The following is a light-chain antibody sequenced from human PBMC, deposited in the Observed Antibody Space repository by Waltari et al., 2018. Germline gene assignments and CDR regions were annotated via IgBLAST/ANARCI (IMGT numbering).Light chain of an antibody. V-gene: IGKV3-15*01. CDR2: GAS. CDR3: QQYNNWPQT. J-gene: IGKJ1*01. Sequence: ERVMTQSPATLSVSPGERATLSCRASQSISNNLAWYQQRPGQTPRLLGYGASTRATGIPARFSGSGSGTEFTLTISSLQSEDFAVYYCQQYNNWPQTFGQGTKVEIK. CDR1: QSISNN.